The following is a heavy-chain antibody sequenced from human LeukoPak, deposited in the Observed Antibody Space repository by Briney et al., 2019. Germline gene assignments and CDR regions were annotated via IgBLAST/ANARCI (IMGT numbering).Heavy chain of an antibody. V-gene: IGHV3-23*01. J-gene: IGHJ5*02. Sequence: GGSLRLSCAAFGFTFSSYAMSWVRQAPGKGLEWVSSISGNSGSTYYADSVKGRFTISRDTSKNTLYLQMNSLTAEDTAIYYCTKDIVVVPAQGNWFDPWGRGTLVTVSS. CDR1: GFTFSSYA. CDR3: TKDIVVVPAQGNWFDP. CDR2: ISGNSGST. D-gene: IGHD2-2*01.